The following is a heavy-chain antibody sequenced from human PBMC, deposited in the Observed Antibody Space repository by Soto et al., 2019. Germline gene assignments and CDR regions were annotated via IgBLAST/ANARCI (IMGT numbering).Heavy chain of an antibody. J-gene: IGHJ3*02. Sequence: EASVKVSCKASGYTFTSYAMHWVRQAPGQRLEWMGWINAGNGNTKYSQKFQGRVTITRDTSASTAYMELSSLRSEDTAVYYCAREGVVVTDAFDIWGQGTMVTVSS. CDR2: INAGNGNT. CDR3: AREGVVVTDAFDI. V-gene: IGHV1-3*01. CDR1: GYTFTSYA. D-gene: IGHD2-15*01.